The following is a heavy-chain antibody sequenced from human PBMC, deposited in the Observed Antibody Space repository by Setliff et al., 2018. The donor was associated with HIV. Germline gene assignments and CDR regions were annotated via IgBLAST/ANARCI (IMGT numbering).Heavy chain of an antibody. D-gene: IGHD3-22*01. V-gene: IGHV3-48*03. J-gene: IGHJ4*02. CDR3: ARGWHDSSDWLDY. Sequence: GGSLRLSCAASGFTFSSYEMNWVRQAPGKGLEWISYISSSGNSIYYVDSVTGRFTFSRDNAKNSLFLQMNSLRAEDTAVYYCARGWHDSSDWLDYWGQGTLVTVSS. CDR1: GFTFSSYE. CDR2: ISSSGNSI.